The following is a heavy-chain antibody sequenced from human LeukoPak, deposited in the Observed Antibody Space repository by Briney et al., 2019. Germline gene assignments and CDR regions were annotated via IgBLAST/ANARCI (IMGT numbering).Heavy chain of an antibody. CDR2: IDWNSGRI. J-gene: IGHJ4*02. D-gene: IGHD1-26*01. V-gene: IGHV3-9*01. CDR3: AKGDSGSYLWPSDY. CDR1: GFTFNDFA. Sequence: GGSLRLSCATSGFTFNDFAMHWIRQVPGKGLEWVSGIDWNSGRIGYADSVKGRFTISRDSAKSSLHLQMNSLRVEDTALYYCAKGDSGSYLWPSDYWGQGTLVTVSS.